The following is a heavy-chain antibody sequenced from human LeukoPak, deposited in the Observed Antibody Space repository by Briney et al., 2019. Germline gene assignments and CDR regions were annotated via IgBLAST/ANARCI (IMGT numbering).Heavy chain of an antibody. V-gene: IGHV4-59*08. CDR3: ARHGGYSYGPDY. J-gene: IGHJ4*02. CDR2: IYYSGST. D-gene: IGHD5-18*01. CDR1: GGSISSYY. Sequence: SETLSITCTVSGGSISSYYWSWIRQPPGKGLEWIGYIYYSGSTNYNPSLKSRVTISVDTSKNQFSLKLSSVTAADTAVYYCARHGGYSYGPDYWGQGTLVTVSS.